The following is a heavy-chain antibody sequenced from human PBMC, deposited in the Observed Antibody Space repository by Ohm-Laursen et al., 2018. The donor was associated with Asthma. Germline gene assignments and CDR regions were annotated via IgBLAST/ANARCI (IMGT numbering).Heavy chain of an antibody. D-gene: IGHD1-26*01. CDR3: ARIGPEWELPGREYSLHH. CDR1: GYTFSRYS. Sequence: SLRLSCAASGYTFSRYSIHWVRQVSGKGLEWVASISTASSFIYYADSVRGRFTTSRDNARNSVYLQMNSLRAEDTALYYCARIGPEWELPGREYSLHHWGEGTLVTVSS. CDR2: ISTASSFI. V-gene: IGHV3-21*01. J-gene: IGHJ1*01.